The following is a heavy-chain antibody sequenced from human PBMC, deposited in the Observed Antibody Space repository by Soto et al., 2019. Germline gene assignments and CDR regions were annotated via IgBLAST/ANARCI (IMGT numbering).Heavy chain of an antibody. CDR1: GDTFTFYS. CDR2: INPILSMS. CDR3: ARSYGSGHRPFDY. J-gene: IGHJ4*02. Sequence: QVQLVQSGAEVKKPGSSVRVSCKASGDTFTFYSINWVRQAPGLGLEWMGRINPILSMSNYAQRFQGRVTKPPNNSTSTAYMELSSLRAEDTAMYYRARSYGSGHRPFDYWGQGALVTVSS. D-gene: IGHD3-10*01. V-gene: IGHV1-69*02.